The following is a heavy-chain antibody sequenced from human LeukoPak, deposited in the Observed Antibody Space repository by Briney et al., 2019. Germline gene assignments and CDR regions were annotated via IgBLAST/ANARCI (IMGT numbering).Heavy chain of an antibody. CDR2: INPNSGGT. J-gene: IGHJ4*02. CDR3: TTDALFESGNNYYDSSGYSTPSDY. D-gene: IGHD3-22*01. Sequence: ASVKVSCKASGYTFTGYYMHWVRQAPGQGLEWMGWINPNSGGTNYAQKFQGRVTMTRDTSISTAYMELSRLRSDDTAVYYCTTDALFESGNNYYDSSGYSTPSDYWGQGTLVTVSS. V-gene: IGHV1-2*02. CDR1: GYTFTGYY.